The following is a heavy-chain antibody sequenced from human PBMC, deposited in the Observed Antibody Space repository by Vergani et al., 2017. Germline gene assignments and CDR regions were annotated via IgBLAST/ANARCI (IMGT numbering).Heavy chain of an antibody. J-gene: IGHJ6*02. CDR1: GGTFSSYA. Sequence: QVQLVQSGAEVKKPGSSVKVSCKASGGTFSSYAISWVRQAPGQGLEWMGRIIPILGIANYAQKFQGRVTITADKSTSPAYMELSSLRSEDTAVYYCARDNFCSGGSCYTHVGHYYYGMDVWGQGTTVTVSS. V-gene: IGHV1-69*04. CDR2: IIPILGIA. D-gene: IGHD2-15*01. CDR3: ARDNFCSGGSCYTHVGHYYYGMDV.